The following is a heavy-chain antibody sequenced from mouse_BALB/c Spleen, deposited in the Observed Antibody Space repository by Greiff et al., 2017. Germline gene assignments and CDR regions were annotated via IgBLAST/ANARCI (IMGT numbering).Heavy chain of an antibody. CDR1: GFTIKDTY. J-gene: IGHJ3*01. CDR3: ARLLTGTFAY. D-gene: IGHD4-1*01. Sequence: VQLQQSGAELVKPGASVKLSCTASGFTIKDTYMHWVKQRPEQGLEWIGRIDPANGNTKYDPKFQGKATITADTSSNTAYLQLSSLTSEDTAVYYCARLLTGTFAYWGQGTLVTVSA. V-gene: IGHV14-3*02. CDR2: IDPANGNT.